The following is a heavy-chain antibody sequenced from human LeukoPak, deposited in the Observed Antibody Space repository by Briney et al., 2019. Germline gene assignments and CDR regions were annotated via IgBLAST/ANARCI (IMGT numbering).Heavy chain of an antibody. V-gene: IGHV5-10-1*01. Sequence: LGESLKISCKGSGYSFTSYWISWVRQMPGKGLEWMGRIDPSDSYINYSPSFQGHVTISADKSISTAYLQWSSLKASDTAMYYCARHAGGSYSPWFDPWGQGTLVTVSS. D-gene: IGHD1-26*01. CDR3: ARHAGGSYSPWFDP. CDR1: GYSFTSYW. J-gene: IGHJ5*02. CDR2: IDPSDSYI.